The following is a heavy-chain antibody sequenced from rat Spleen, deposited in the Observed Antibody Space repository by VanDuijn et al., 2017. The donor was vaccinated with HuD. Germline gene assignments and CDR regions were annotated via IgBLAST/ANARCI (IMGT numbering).Heavy chain of an antibody. CDR2: MWSGGST. CDR3: TREDFDY. Sequence: QVQLKESGPGLVQPSQTLSLTCTVSGFSPTNYHVSWVRQPPGKGLGWMGVMWSGGSTDYNSALKSRLSISRDTSKSQVFLKMNSLQTEDTAIYFCTREDFDYWGQGVMVTVSS. CDR1: GFSPTNYH. J-gene: IGHJ2*01. V-gene: IGHV2-43*01.